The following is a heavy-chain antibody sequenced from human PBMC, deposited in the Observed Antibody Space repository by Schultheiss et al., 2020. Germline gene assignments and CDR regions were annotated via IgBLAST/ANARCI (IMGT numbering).Heavy chain of an antibody. CDR2: ISWNSGSI. D-gene: IGHD6-19*01. CDR1: GFSFSNSA. V-gene: IGHV3-9*01. Sequence: GGSLRLSCAASGFSFSNSAMHWVRQAPGKGLEWVSGISWNSGSIGYADSVKGRFTISRDNAKNTLYLQMNSLRAEDTAVYYCAKDSSGWYPYFDYWGQGTLVTVSS. CDR3: AKDSSGWYPYFDY. J-gene: IGHJ4*02.